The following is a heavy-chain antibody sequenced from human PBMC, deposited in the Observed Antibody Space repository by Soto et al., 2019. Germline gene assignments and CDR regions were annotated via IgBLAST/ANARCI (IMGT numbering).Heavy chain of an antibody. J-gene: IGHJ1*01. D-gene: IGHD3-16*01. CDR2: IYPSNSET. CDR3: ATWGPSRTLPFHH. V-gene: IGHV5-51*01. CDR1: GYTFTNYW. Sequence: ESLKLLFKGSGYTFTNYWIAWVRQMPGKGLQWMGTIYPSNSETTYSPSFQGQVTISADKSINTAYLQWSSLKASDSAMYYCATWGPSRTLPFHHWGQGTLVTVSS.